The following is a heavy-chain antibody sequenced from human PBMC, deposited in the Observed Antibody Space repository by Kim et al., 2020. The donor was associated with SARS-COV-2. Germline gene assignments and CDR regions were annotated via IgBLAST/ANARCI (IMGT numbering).Heavy chain of an antibody. CDR3: AKDYYDSSGYYRFLGVRLFDP. J-gene: IGHJ5*02. CDR1: GFTFSSYG. V-gene: IGHV3-30*18. D-gene: IGHD3-22*01. Sequence: GGSLRLSCAASGFTFSSYGMHWVRQAPGKGLEWVAVISYDGSNKYYADSVKGRFTISRDNSKNTLYLQMNSLRAEDTAVYYCAKDYYDSSGYYRFLGVRLFDPWGQGTLVTVSS. CDR2: ISYDGSNK.